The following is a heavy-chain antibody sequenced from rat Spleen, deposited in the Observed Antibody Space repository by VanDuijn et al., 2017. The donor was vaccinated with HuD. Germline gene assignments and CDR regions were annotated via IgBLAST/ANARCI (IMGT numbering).Heavy chain of an antibody. CDR3: ARSDGVHYFLPFAD. Sequence: EVQLQESGPGLVKPSQSLSLTCSVTGYSLTSSYRWNWIRKFPGHKLEWMGYIDNAGSTNYNPSLKSRISITRDTSKNQFFLQVNSVTTDDTATYYCARSDGVHYFLPFADWGQGTLVTVSS. D-gene: IGHD1-12*02. CDR2: IDNAGST. J-gene: IGHJ3*01. V-gene: IGHV3-3*01. CDR1: GYSLTSSYR.